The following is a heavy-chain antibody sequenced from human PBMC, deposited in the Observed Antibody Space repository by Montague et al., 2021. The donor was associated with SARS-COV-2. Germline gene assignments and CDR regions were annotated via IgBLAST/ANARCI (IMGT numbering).Heavy chain of an antibody. CDR2: IDYGGSP. D-gene: IGHD3-10*01. CDR3: ASYWQGGSGRGS. Sequence: SETLSLTCTVSGVSVSNRYTHWSWIRQSPGKGLEWIGHIDYGGSPNYSPSLHSRVTISLDTSKNQLSLRLNSGTAADTAAYYCASYWQGGSGRGSWGQGTLVTVSS. V-gene: IGHV4-61*01. CDR1: GVSVSNRYTH. J-gene: IGHJ5*02.